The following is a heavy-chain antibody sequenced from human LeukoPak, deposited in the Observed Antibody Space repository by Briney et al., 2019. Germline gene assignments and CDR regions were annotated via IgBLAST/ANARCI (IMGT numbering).Heavy chain of an antibody. CDR3: AQGRTRYHLLPTKKNSDYYYMDV. CDR2: INHSGST. V-gene: IGHV4-34*01. Sequence: SETLSLTCAVYGGSFSSYYWTWIRQPPGKGLEWIGEINHSGSTNYNPSLKSRVTISVDTSKNQFSLKLSSVTAADRAVYYCAQGRTRYHLLPTKKNSDYYYMDVWGKGTTVTVSS. D-gene: IGHD2-2*01. J-gene: IGHJ6*03. CDR1: GGSFSSYY.